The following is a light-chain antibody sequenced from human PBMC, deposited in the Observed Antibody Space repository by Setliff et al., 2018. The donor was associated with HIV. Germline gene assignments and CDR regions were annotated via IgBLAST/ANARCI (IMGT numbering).Light chain of an antibody. CDR3: QSYDSSLSVLYV. CDR2: GNS. Sequence: QSVLAQPPSVSAAPGQKVTISCSGSRSNIGNNYVSWYQQLPGTAPKLLIYGNSNRPSGVPDRFSGSKSGTSASLAITGLQAEDEADYYCQSYDSSLSVLYVFGTGTKVTVL. J-gene: IGLJ1*01. CDR1: RSNIGNNY. V-gene: IGLV1-40*01.